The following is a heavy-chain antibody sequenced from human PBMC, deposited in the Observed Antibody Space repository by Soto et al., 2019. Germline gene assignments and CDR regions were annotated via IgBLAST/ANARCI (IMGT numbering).Heavy chain of an antibody. CDR2: ISSSGSTI. CDR3: ARRGGHTTVKFLSYYYCMDV. D-gene: IGHD4-4*01. Sequence: PVGSLRLSCAASGFTFSSYEMNWVRQAPGKGLEWVSYISSSGSTIYYADSVKGRFTISRDNAKNSLYLQMNSLRAEDTAVYYCARRGGHTTVKFLSYYYCMDVLGQGTKVTVS. CDR1: GFTFSSYE. J-gene: IGHJ6*02. V-gene: IGHV3-48*03.